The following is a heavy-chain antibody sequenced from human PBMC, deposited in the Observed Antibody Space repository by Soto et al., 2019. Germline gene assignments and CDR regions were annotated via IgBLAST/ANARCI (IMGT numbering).Heavy chain of an antibody. Sequence: QLQLQESGPGLVKPSETLSLTCTVSGGSISSSSYYWGWIRQPPGKGLAWIGSIYYSGSTYYNPSLKTRVTISVHTSKNQFSLKLSSVTAADTAGYYSARLVGDTMVPDGMDVWGQGTTVTVSS. CDR1: GGSISSSSYY. V-gene: IGHV4-39*01. CDR3: ARLVGDTMVPDGMDV. CDR2: IYYSGST. J-gene: IGHJ6*02. D-gene: IGHD3-10*01.